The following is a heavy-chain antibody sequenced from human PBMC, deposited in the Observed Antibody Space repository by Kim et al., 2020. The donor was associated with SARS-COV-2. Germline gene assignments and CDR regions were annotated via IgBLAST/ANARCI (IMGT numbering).Heavy chain of an antibody. J-gene: IGHJ5*02. D-gene: IGHD4-17*01. CDR2: ISGSSNYI. CDR1: GFTFSRYT. V-gene: IGHV3-21*01. CDR3: ARAGDYGEGETDWFDP. Sequence: GGSLRLSCVASGFTFSRYTINWVRQSPGKGLEWASSISGSSNYIYYADSVKGRFTISRDNAKNSLYLQMNSLRAEDTAVYYCARAGDYGEGETDWFDPWG.